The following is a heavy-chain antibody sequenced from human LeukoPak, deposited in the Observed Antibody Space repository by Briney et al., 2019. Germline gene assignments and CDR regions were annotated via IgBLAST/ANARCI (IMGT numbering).Heavy chain of an antibody. D-gene: IGHD2-15*01. CDR3: ARLTVVVVAATPGAFDI. Sequence: PSQTLSLTCTVSGGSISSGSYYWSWIRQPAGKGLEWIGRIYTSGSTNYNPSLKSRVTISVDTSKNQFSLKLSSVTAADTAVYYCARLTVVVVAATPGAFDIWGQGTMVTVSS. CDR1: GGSISSGSYY. V-gene: IGHV4-61*02. CDR2: IYTSGST. J-gene: IGHJ3*02.